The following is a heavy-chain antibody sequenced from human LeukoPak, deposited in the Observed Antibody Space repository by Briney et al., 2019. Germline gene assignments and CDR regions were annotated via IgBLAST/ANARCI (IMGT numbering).Heavy chain of an antibody. CDR2: ISSSSSYI. V-gene: IGHV3-21*01. D-gene: IGHD6-6*01. Sequence: GGSLRLSCAASRFTFSSYSMNWVRQAPGKGLEWVSSISSSSSYIYYTDSVKGRFTISRDNAKNSLYLQMNSLRAEDTAVYYCASAYSSSSYYFDYWGQGTLVTVSS. J-gene: IGHJ4*02. CDR3: ASAYSSSSYYFDY. CDR1: RFTFSSYS.